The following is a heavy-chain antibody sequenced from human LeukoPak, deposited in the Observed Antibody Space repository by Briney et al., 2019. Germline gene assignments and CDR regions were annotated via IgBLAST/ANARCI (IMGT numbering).Heavy chain of an antibody. D-gene: IGHD1-26*01. CDR1: GFTLSSYS. Sequence: PGGSLRLSCAASGFTLSSYSMNWVRQAPGKGLEWVSFISSSSTYIYYADSVKGRFTISRDNAKSTLYLQMNSLRAEDTAVYYCVRVRGGSGRSYAADAFDIWGQGTMVTVSS. CDR3: VRVRGGSGRSYAADAFDI. J-gene: IGHJ3*02. V-gene: IGHV3-21*05. CDR2: ISSSSTYI.